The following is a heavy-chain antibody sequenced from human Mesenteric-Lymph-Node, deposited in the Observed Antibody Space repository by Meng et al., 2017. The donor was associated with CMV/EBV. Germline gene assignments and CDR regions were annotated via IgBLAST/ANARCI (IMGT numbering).Heavy chain of an antibody. CDR3: VRGGDFRYGMDV. Sequence: GGSLRLSCAASGFSLSIYSMNWVRQAPGQGLEWVSSISGRGTFIYYADSVKGRFTISRDSAEKSVYLQMSSVRVEDMAVYYCVRGGDFRYGMDVWGQGTTVTVSS. V-gene: IGHV3-21*01. CDR2: ISGRGTFI. J-gene: IGHJ6*02. D-gene: IGHD3-3*01. CDR1: GFSLSIYS.